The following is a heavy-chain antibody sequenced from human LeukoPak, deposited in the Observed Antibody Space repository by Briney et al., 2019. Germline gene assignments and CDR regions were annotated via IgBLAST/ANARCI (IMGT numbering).Heavy chain of an antibody. J-gene: IGHJ4*02. CDR1: GGSISSGSYY. Sequence: SQTLSLTCTVSGGSISSGSYYWSWIRQPAGKGLERIGRIYTSGSTNYNPSLKSRVTISVDTSKNQFSLKLSSVTAADTAVYYCARDRGLPWELLLWGQGTLVTVSS. CDR3: ARDRGLPWELLL. V-gene: IGHV4-61*02. CDR2: IYTSGST. D-gene: IGHD1-26*01.